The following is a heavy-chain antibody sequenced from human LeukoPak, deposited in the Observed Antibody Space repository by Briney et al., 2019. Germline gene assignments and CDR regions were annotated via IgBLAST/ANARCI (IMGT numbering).Heavy chain of an antibody. CDR3: ARVGGDFPPDQNWFDP. Sequence: ASVKVSCKASGYTFTSYYMHWVRQAPGQGLEWMGWINPNSGGTNYAQKFQGRVTMTRDTSISTAYMELSRLRSDDTAVYYCARVGGDFPPDQNWFDPWGQGTLVTVSS. CDR2: INPNSGGT. D-gene: IGHD4-17*01. J-gene: IGHJ5*02. V-gene: IGHV1-2*02. CDR1: GYTFTSYY.